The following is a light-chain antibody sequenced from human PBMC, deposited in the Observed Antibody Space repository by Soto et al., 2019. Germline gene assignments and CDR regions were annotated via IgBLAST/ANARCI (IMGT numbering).Light chain of an antibody. CDR2: DAS. V-gene: IGKV1-33*01. Sequence: DIQMTQSPSSLSASVGDRVTITCQASQDIRNYLNWYQQKRGKAPKLXIYDASNLDTGVRSRFSGSGSGTDFTFTISSLQPEDIATYYCQQYDNRPLTFGGGTKVDIK. CDR1: QDIRNY. J-gene: IGKJ4*01. CDR3: QQYDNRPLT.